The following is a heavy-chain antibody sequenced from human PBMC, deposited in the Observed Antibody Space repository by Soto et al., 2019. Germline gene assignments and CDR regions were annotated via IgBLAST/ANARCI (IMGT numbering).Heavy chain of an antibody. V-gene: IGHV4-31*03. J-gene: IGHJ4*02. CDR1: GGSISSGGYY. Sequence: QVQLQESGPGLVKPSQTLSLTCTVSGGSISSGGYYWSWIRQHPGKGLEWIAFMSNTGSSSYNPSRKSRVTRSVETSTSQFSLNPMSATAADTAIYYCARGGAGTKVDFWGQGTLVPVSS. D-gene: IGHD6-19*01. CDR3: ARGGAGTKVDF. CDR2: MSNTGSS.